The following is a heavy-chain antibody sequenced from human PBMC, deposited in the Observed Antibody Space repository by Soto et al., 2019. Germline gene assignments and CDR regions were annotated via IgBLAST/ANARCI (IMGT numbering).Heavy chain of an antibody. CDR2: LSGSGYST. V-gene: IGHV3-23*01. J-gene: IGHJ4*02. D-gene: IGHD3-9*01. CDR3: AKSGGDLLTGFSPSYFDH. CDR1: GFSFSKSA. Sequence: GSLILACAASGFSFSKSAMSWVRQAPVKGLQWVATLSGSGYSTYYTESVRGRFAISRDNSKNTLFLQMSSLRAEDTALYYCAKSGGDLLTGFSPSYFDHWGQGTLVTVSS.